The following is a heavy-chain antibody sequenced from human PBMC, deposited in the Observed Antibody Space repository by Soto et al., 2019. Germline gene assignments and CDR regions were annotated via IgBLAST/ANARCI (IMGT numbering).Heavy chain of an antibody. V-gene: IGHV1-8*01. Sequence: GASVKVSCKASGYTFTSYYINWVRQATGQGLEWMGWMNPNSGNTGYAQKFQGRVTMTRNTSISTAYMELSSLRSEDTAVHYCARRKAGPYDFWSGYDPWYYYYYYGMDVWGQGTTVTVSS. D-gene: IGHD3-3*01. J-gene: IGHJ6*02. CDR1: GYTFTSYY. CDR3: ARRKAGPYDFWSGYDPWYYYYYYGMDV. CDR2: MNPNSGNT.